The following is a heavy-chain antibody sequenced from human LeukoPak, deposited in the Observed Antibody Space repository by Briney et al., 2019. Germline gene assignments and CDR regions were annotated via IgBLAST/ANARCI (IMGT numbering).Heavy chain of an antibody. CDR1: GYNFINYW. J-gene: IGHJ6*03. D-gene: IGHD2-2*02. Sequence: GKSLKISCKSSGYNFINYWIGWVRQMPGKGLEWMGIIYPGDSDTRYSPSFQGQVTISADKSSSTAYLQWSSLKASDTAMYYCVRQVAYCSSTSCYNYMDVWGKGTTVTISS. CDR3: VRQVAYCSSTSCYNYMDV. CDR2: IYPGDSDT. V-gene: IGHV5-51*01.